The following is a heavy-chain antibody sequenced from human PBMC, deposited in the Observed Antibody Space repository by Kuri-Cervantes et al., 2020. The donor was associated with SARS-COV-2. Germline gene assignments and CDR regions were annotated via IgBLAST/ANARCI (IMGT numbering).Heavy chain of an antibody. V-gene: IGHV1-2*02. D-gene: IGHD2-15*01. J-gene: IGHJ6*03. CDR2: INPNSGGT. Sequence: ASVKVSCKASGYTFTGYYMHWVRQAPGQGLEWMGWINPNSGGTNYAQKFRGRVTMTRDTFISTAYMELSRLRSDDTAVYYCARDVCSGGSCYHYYMDVWGKGTTVTVSS. CDR1: GYTFTGYY. CDR3: ARDVCSGGSCYHYYMDV.